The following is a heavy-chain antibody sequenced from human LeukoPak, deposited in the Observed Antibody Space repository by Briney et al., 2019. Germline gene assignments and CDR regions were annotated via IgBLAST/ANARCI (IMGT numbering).Heavy chain of an antibody. CDR1: GGSISTFS. CDR2: VNSNGGT. Sequence: SETLSLTCTVSGGSISTFSWNWIRQPPGKGLEWIGYVNSNGGTYNNPSLKSRVTVSLDMSKNQFSLKLSSATAADTAVYYCARDAGGTWFDPWGQGILVTVSS. CDR3: ARDAGGTWFDP. J-gene: IGHJ5*02. V-gene: IGHV4-59*01.